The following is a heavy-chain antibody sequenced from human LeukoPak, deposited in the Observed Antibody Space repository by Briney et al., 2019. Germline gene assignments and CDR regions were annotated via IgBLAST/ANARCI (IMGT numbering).Heavy chain of an antibody. V-gene: IGHV3-53*01. CDR2: IYSGGST. CDR3: ARSPRSGSGSWFDP. CDR1: GFTVSSNY. D-gene: IGHD3-22*01. J-gene: IGHJ5*02. Sequence: AGGSLRLSCAASGFTVSSNYMSWVRQAPGKGLEWVSVIYSGGSTYYADSVKGRFTISRDNAKNSLYLQMNSLRAEDTAVYYCARSPRSGSGSWFDPWGQGTLVSVSS.